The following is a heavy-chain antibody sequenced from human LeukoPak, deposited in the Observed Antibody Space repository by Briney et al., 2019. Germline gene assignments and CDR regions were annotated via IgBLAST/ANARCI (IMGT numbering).Heavy chain of an antibody. Sequence: GGSLRLSCAASGFTFSSYAMSWVRQAPGEGLEWVSSLDESGSATYYADSVKGRFTISRDNSKNTLYLQMDSLGAEDTALYYCAKKGSLVSPGNYFDYWGQGTLVTVSS. V-gene: IGHV3-23*05. J-gene: IGHJ4*02. CDR2: LDESGSAT. CDR1: GFTFSSYA. D-gene: IGHD2-2*01. CDR3: AKKGSLVSPGNYFDY.